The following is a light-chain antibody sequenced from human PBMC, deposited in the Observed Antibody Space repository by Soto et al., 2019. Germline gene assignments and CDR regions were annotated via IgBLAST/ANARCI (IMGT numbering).Light chain of an antibody. J-gene: IGKJ5*01. CDR1: QIVGSY. V-gene: IGKV3-11*01. Sequence: EILLTHVPATLALSPGEGATLSCSASQIVGSYLAWYQHKPGQAPRLLIYDASNRATGVQARFSGRGSGTDFTLTIRSLEPEDFAVYYCQKRSDWAIIFAKGKRLEIK. CDR3: QKRSDWAII. CDR2: DAS.